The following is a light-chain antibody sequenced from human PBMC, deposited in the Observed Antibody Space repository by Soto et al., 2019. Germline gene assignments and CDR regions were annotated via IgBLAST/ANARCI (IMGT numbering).Light chain of an antibody. CDR2: GAP. Sequence: EIVLAQSPGTLSLSPGERATLSCRASQNISSRYLAWYQQKPGQAPRLLIYGAPTRATGVPARFSGGGSGTEFTLTINSLQSEDFAVYYCQRYNRWPLSFGGGTKVDI. CDR3: QRYNRWPLS. CDR1: QNISSRY. J-gene: IGKJ4*01. V-gene: IGKV3-15*01.